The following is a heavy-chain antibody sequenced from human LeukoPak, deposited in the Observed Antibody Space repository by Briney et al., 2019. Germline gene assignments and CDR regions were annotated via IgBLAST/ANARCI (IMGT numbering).Heavy chain of an antibody. CDR3: ARASREVSSWYGNGQQYYFDY. J-gene: IGHJ4*02. CDR1: GVTFSDFW. Sequence: GGSLRLSCEASGVTFSDFWTTWVRQAPGKGLEWVAVISYDGSNKYYADSVKGRFTISRDNSKNTLYLQMNSLRAEDTAVYYCARASREVSSWYGNGQQYYFDYWGQGTLVTVSS. V-gene: IGHV3-30*03. CDR2: ISYDGSNK. D-gene: IGHD6-13*01.